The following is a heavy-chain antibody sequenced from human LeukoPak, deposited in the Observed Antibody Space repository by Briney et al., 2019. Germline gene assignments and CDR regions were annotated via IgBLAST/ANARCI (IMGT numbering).Heavy chain of an antibody. CDR1: GYTFTSYG. J-gene: IGHJ5*02. D-gene: IGHD2-2*01. CDR2: ISAYNGNT. V-gene: IGHV1-18*01. Sequence: GASVKVSCKASGYTFTSYGISWVRQAPGQGLEWMGWISAYNGNTNYAQKLQGRVTMTTDTSTSAAYMELRSLRSDDTAVYYCAREMRYCSSTSCSGGWFDPWGQGTLVTVSS. CDR3: AREMRYCSSTSCSGGWFDP.